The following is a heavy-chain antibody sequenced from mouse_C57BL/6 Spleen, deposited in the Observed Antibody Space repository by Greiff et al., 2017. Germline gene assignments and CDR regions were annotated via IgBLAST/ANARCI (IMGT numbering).Heavy chain of an antibody. Sequence: VQLQQSGPELVKPGASVKIPCKASGYTFTDYNMDWVKQSHGKSLEWIGDINPNNGGTIYNQKFKGKATLTVDKSSSTAYMELRSLTSEDTAVYYCARTLITTVDYYAMDYWGQGTSVTVSS. CDR1: GYTFTDYN. D-gene: IGHD1-1*01. CDR2: INPNNGGT. V-gene: IGHV1-18*01. J-gene: IGHJ4*01. CDR3: ARTLITTVDYYAMDY.